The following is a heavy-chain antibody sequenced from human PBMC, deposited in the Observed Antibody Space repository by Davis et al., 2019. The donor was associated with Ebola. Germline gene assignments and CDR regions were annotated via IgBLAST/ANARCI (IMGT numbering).Heavy chain of an antibody. CDR2: ISSSSSTI. CDR1: GFTFTSYS. J-gene: IGHJ6*04. Sequence: GESLKISCAASGFTFTSYSMNWVRQAPGKGLEWLSYISSSSSTIYYADSVKGRFTISRDNAKNSLYLQMNSLRAEDTAVYYCARDSYYYDSSGYYYVGYYGMDVWGKGTTVTVSS. D-gene: IGHD3-22*01. V-gene: IGHV3-48*01. CDR3: ARDSYYYDSSGYYYVGYYGMDV.